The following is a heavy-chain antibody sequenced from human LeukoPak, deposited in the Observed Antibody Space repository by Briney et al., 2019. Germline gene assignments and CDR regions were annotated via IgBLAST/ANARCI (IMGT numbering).Heavy chain of an antibody. D-gene: IGHD3-10*01. CDR2: IIPIFGTA. V-gene: IGHV1-69*06. CDR1: GGTFSSYA. CDR3: ARVVGPGSGSYYNRYYYYYYMDV. Sequence: ASVKVSCKASGGTFSSYAISWVRQAPGQGLEWMGGIIPIFGTANYAQKFQGRVTITADKSTSTAYMELSSLRSEDTAVYYCARVVGPGSGSYYNRYYYYYYMDVWGKGTTVTVSS. J-gene: IGHJ6*03.